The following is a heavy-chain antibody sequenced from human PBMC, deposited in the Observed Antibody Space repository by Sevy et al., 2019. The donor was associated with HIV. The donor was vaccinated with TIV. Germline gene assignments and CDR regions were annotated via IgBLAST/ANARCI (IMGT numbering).Heavy chain of an antibody. CDR3: ARGTTVLYVDWYFDL. D-gene: IGHD4-17*01. CDR2: IYTSGTT. Sequence: SETLSLTCTVSGGSINSGGYYWSWIRQPAGKGLEWIGRIYTSGTTNYNPSLKRRVTISVDTSKNQFSLKLSSVTAADTAVYYCARGTTVLYVDWYFDLWGRGTLVTVSS. J-gene: IGHJ2*01. V-gene: IGHV4-61*02. CDR1: GGSINSGGYY.